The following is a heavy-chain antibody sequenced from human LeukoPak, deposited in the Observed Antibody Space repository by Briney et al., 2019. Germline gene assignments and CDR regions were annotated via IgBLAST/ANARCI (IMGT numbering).Heavy chain of an antibody. CDR3: ARDSSEFRSLLFH. CDR1: GGTFSSYA. Sequence: ASVNVSCKASGGTFSSYAISWVRQAPGQGLEWMGGIIPIFGTANYAQKFQGRVTITADESTSTAYVELSSLRSEDTAVYYCARDSSEFRSLLFHWGQGTLVTVSS. D-gene: IGHD1-14*01. CDR2: IIPIFGTA. V-gene: IGHV1-69*13. J-gene: IGHJ1*01.